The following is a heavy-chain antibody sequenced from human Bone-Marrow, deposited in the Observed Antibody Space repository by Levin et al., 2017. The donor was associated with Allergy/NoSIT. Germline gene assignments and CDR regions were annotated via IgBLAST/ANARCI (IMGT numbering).Heavy chain of an antibody. V-gene: IGHV5-51*01. CDR1: GYIFPNYW. CDR2: IYPGDSDF. Sequence: GESLKISCKGSGYIFPNYWIGWVRQMPGKGLEWMGIIYPGDSDFRYSPSFEGQVTISADKSISTVYLEWSSLKASDTAMYYCARQPPQASSEFFYGVGVWGQGTTVIVSS. J-gene: IGHJ6*02. D-gene: IGHD6-6*01. CDR3: ARQPPQASSEFFYGVGV.